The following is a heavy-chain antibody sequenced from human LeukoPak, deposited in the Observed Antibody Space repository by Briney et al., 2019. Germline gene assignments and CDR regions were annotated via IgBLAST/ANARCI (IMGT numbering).Heavy chain of an antibody. V-gene: IGHV3-21*01. CDR3: ARDLRLWFGD. J-gene: IGHJ4*02. CDR2: ISSSSSYI. CDR1: GFTFSSYS. Sequence: PGGSLRLSXAASGFTFSSYSMNWVRQAPGKGLEWVSSISSSSSYIYYADPVKGRFTISRDNAKNSLYLQMNSLRAEDTAVYYCARDLRLWFGDWGQGTLVTVSS. D-gene: IGHD3-10*01.